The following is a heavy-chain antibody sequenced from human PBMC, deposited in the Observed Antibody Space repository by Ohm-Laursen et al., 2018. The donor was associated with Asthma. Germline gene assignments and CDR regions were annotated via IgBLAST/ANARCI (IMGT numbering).Heavy chain of an antibody. V-gene: IGHV3-66*03. CDR3: AKDRGSYGSGSDDY. CDR2: IYSSGST. D-gene: IGHD3-10*01. CDR1: GFTVSSNY. Sequence: SLRLSCAASGFTVSSNYMSWVRQAPGKGLEWVSVIYSSGSTYYADSVKGRFTISRDNSKNTLYLQMNSLRTEDTAVYYCAKDRGSYGSGSDDYWGQGTLVTVSS. J-gene: IGHJ4*02.